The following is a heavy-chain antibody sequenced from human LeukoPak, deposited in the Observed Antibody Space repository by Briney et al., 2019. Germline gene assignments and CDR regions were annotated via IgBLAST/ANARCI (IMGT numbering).Heavy chain of an antibody. CDR1: GFPLRDYT. V-gene: IGHV3-30-3*01. CDR2: ISYDGSNK. J-gene: IGHJ4*02. Sequence: GGSLRLSCAASGFPLRDYTMNWVRQAPGKGLEGVAVISYDGSNKYYADSVKGRFTISRDNSKNTLYLQMNSLRAEDTAVYYCARGHVDTAMVPPDYWGQGTLVTVSS. CDR3: ARGHVDTAMVPPDY. D-gene: IGHD5-18*01.